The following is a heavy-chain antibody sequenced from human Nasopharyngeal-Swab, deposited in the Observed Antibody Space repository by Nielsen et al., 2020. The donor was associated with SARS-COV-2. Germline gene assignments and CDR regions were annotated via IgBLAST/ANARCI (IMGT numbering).Heavy chain of an antibody. CDR1: GDSVSSNSAA. CDR2: TYYRSKWYN. J-gene: IGHJ6*03. CDR3: AREGRYCSGGSCKDYYYYYMDV. V-gene: IGHV6-1*01. Sequence: SQTLSLTCAISGDSVSSNSAAWNWIRQSPSRGLEWLGRTYYRSKWYNDYAVSVKSRITINPDTSKNQSSLQLNSVTPEDTAVYYCAREGRYCSGGSCKDYYYYYMDVWGKGTTVTVSS. D-gene: IGHD2-15*01.